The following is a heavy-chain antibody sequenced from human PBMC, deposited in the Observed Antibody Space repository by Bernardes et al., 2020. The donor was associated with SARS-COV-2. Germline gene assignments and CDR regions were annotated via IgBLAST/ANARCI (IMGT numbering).Heavy chain of an antibody. J-gene: IGHJ5*02. CDR2: INPNSGGT. Sequence: ASVKVSCKASGYTFTGYYMHWVRQAPGQGLEWMGWINPNSGGTNYAQKFQGRVTMTRDTSISTAYMELSRLRSDDTAVYYCAGYCSSTSCYLGYNWFDPWGQGTLVTGSS. CDR3: AGYCSSTSCYLGYNWFDP. CDR1: GYTFTGYY. V-gene: IGHV1-2*02. D-gene: IGHD2-2*01.